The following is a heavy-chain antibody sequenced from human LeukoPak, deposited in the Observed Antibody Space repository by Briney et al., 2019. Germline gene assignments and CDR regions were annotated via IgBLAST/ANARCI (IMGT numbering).Heavy chain of an antibody. Sequence: GGSLRLSCAASKFTFSSYWMHWVRQAPGKGLVWVSRINTDGSSTDYADSVKGRFTISRDNAKNSLYLQMNSLRAEDMALYYCAKGGGRYYDSSGYYYFDYWGQGTLVTVSS. CDR1: KFTFSSYW. CDR2: INTDGSST. D-gene: IGHD3-22*01. J-gene: IGHJ4*02. V-gene: IGHV3-74*01. CDR3: AKGGGRYYDSSGYYYFDY.